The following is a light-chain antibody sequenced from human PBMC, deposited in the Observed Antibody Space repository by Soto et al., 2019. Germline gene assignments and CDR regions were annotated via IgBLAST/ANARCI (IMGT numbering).Light chain of an antibody. V-gene: IGKV3-15*01. CDR2: GAS. J-gene: IGKJ1*01. Sequence: EIVLTQSPDTLSLSPGERATLSCRASQSVSSYLAWYQQKPCQALRLLIYGASTRATGIPARFSGSGSGTEFTLTISSLQSEDFAVYYCQQYNNWPSWTFGQGTKVDIK. CDR3: QQYNNWPSWT. CDR1: QSVSSY.